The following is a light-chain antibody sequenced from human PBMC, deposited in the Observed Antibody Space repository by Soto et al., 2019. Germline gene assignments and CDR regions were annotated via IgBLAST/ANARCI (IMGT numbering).Light chain of an antibody. CDR3: QQYGSSPT. J-gene: IGKJ1*01. CDR1: QSVGSD. Sequence: EIVLTQSPATLSVSPGERATLSFRASQSVGSDLAWYQQKPGQAPRLLIYGASSSATGIPDRFSGSGSGTDFTLTISRLEPEDFAVYYCQQYGSSPTFGQGTKV. V-gene: IGKV3-20*01. CDR2: GAS.